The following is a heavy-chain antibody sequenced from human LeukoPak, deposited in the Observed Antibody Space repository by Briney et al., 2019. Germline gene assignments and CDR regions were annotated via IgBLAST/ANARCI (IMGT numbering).Heavy chain of an antibody. CDR2: IYTSGST. V-gene: IGHV4-61*02. CDR3: ARVEMATYFDY. Sequence: PSETLSLTCTVSGGSISSGSYYWSWIRQPAGKGLEWIGRIYTSGSTNYNPSLKSRVTISVDTSKNQFSLKLSSVTAADTAVYYCARVEMATYFDYWGQGTLITVSS. J-gene: IGHJ4*02. D-gene: IGHD5-24*01. CDR1: GGSISSGSYY.